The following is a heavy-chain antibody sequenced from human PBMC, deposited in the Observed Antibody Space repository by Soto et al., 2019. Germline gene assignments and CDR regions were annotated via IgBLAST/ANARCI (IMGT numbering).Heavy chain of an antibody. CDR3: AHLLTYDDTLTGFYNRGYYFDY. CDR1: GFSLTTGGVG. V-gene: IGHV2-5*02. J-gene: IGHJ4*02. CDR2: IYWDDDK. D-gene: IGHD3-9*01. Sequence: QITLKESGPTLVKPTRTLTLTCTFSGFSLTTGGVGVGWVRQPPGKALECLALIYWDDDKRYSPSLKSRLTITKDTSKKQVVLTMTNMDPVDTATYYCAHLLTYDDTLTGFYNRGYYFDYWGQGTLVTVSS.